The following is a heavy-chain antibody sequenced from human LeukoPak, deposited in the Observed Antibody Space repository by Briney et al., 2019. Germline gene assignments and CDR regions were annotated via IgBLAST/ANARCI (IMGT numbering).Heavy chain of an antibody. CDR3: ARDRGYDKLYNRFDP. CDR1: GYIFTGYY. V-gene: IGHV1-2*02. D-gene: IGHD5-12*01. Sequence: ASVKVSCKASGYIFTGYYIHWVRQAPGQGLEWMGWINPNRGATNYAQKFQGRVTMTRDTSISTAYMELSRLRSDDTAVYYCARDRGYDKLYNRFDPWGQGTLVTVSS. CDR2: INPNRGAT. J-gene: IGHJ5*02.